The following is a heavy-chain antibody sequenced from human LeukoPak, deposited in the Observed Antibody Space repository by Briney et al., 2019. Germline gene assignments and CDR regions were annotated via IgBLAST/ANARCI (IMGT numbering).Heavy chain of an antibody. D-gene: IGHD3-22*01. CDR1: GYTFTSYA. J-gene: IGHJ4*02. CDR2: INTNTGNP. Sequence: ASVKVSCKSSGYTFTSYAMNWVRQAPGQGLERKGWINTNTGNPTYAQGFTGRFVFSLDTSVSTAYLQISSLKAEDTAVYYCARDGRGTYYYDSSGYNFDYWGQGTLVTVSS. V-gene: IGHV7-4-1*02. CDR3: ARDGRGTYYYDSSGYNFDY.